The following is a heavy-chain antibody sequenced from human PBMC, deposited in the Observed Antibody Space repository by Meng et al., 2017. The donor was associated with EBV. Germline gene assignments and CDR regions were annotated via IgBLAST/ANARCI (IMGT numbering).Heavy chain of an antibody. D-gene: IGHD4-11*01. Sequence: TNLGASVKVTCKASVYAFSTQAVNWVRQYPGQGHAWMAWINTNNGFPSYAQGFTGRLVFSLDPTVSTALLQISGLTPEDTAVYYCARGLAYGNYILDSWGQGTLVTVSS. J-gene: IGHJ4*02. CDR3: ARGLAYGNYILDS. CDR2: INTNNGFP. V-gene: IGHV7-4-1*02. CDR1: VYAFSTQA.